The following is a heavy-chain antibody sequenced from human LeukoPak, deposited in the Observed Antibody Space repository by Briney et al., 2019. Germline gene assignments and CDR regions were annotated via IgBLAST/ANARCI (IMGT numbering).Heavy chain of an antibody. Sequence: PGGSLRLSCAASRFTFSDYYMSWIRPAPGKGLEWGSYIGCSGSTIYYADSVKGRFPIFRDNAKNSLYLQMNSLRAEDTAVYYCARPYCSGGSCYLDYWGQGTLVTVSS. D-gene: IGHD2-15*01. J-gene: IGHJ4*02. V-gene: IGHV3-11*04. CDR1: RFTFSDYY. CDR3: ARPYCSGGSCYLDY. CDR2: IGCSGSTI.